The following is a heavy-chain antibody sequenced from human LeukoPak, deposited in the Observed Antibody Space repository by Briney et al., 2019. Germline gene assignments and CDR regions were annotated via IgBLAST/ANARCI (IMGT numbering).Heavy chain of an antibody. CDR2: VSARGENT. V-gene: IGHV3-23*01. J-gene: IGHJ3*02. D-gene: IGHD6-19*01. Sequence: GGSLRLSCAASGFTFSSHAMSWARQAPGKGLEWVSAVSARGENTYYADSVKGRFTISRDNSRNTLYLQMNSLRAEDTAVYFCARDKGVARSSGWHAFDIWGQGALVTVS. CDR3: ARDKGVARSSGWHAFDI. CDR1: GFTFSSHA.